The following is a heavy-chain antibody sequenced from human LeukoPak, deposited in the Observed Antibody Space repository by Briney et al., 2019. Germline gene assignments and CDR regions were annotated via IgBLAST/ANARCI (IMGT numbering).Heavy chain of an antibody. CDR3: ARCRSGYSYGSDYYYYYMDV. Sequence: ASVKVSCKASGYTFTNYDINWVRQAPGQGLEWMGWITPNSGGTNYAQKFQGRVTMTRDTSISTAYMELSRLRSDDTAVYYCARCRSGYSYGSDYYYYYMDVWGKGTTVTVSS. V-gene: IGHV1-2*02. CDR2: ITPNSGGT. J-gene: IGHJ6*03. CDR1: GYTFTNYD. D-gene: IGHD3-16*02.